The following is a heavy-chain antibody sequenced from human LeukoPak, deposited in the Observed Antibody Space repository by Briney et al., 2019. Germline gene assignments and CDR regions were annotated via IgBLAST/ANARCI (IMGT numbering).Heavy chain of an antibody. CDR3: ARHQYSGTYYNAFDI. D-gene: IGHD1-26*01. Sequence: GESLKISCKGSGYSFTTFWIGWVRQMPGKGLEYMGIIYPGDSDTRCSPSFQGQVTISADKSISTAYLQWSSLKASDTAMYYCARHQYSGTYYNAFDIWGQGTLVTVSS. CDR1: GYSFTTFW. V-gene: IGHV5-51*01. CDR2: IYPGDSDT. J-gene: IGHJ3*02.